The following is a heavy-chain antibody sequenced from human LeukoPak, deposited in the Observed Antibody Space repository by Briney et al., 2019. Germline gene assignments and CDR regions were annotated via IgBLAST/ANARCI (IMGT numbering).Heavy chain of an antibody. CDR2: ISYGGSNK. CDR3: ARESEGGTGTSCPDY. D-gene: IGHD2-2*01. Sequence: GGSLRLSCAASGFTFSSYAMHWVRQAPGKGLEWVAVISYGGSNKYYADSVKGRFAISRDNSKSTLYLQVNSLRVEDTALYYCARESEGGTGTSCPDYWGQGTLVTVSS. V-gene: IGHV3-30*09. CDR1: GFTFSSYA. J-gene: IGHJ4*02.